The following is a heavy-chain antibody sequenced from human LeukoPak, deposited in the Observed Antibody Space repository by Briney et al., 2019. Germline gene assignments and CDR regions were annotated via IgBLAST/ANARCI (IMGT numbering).Heavy chain of an antibody. V-gene: IGHV3-64D*06. CDR2: ISSEGKTT. Sequence: PGGSLRLSCAASGFPFSSYGMHWVRQAPGKGLEYVSSISSEGKTTYYADSVKGRFTISRDNSKNTLYLQMSSLRPEDTAVYYCVKDRWVDHWGQGTLVTVSS. J-gene: IGHJ4*02. CDR1: GFPFSSYG. CDR3: VKDRWVDH. D-gene: IGHD6-13*01.